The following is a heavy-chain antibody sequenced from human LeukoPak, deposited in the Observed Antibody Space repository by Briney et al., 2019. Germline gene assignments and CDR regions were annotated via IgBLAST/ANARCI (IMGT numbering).Heavy chain of an antibody. V-gene: IGHV3-64D*09. CDR2: ISSDGGRT. Sequence: GSLRLSCSASGFTFSSFAMFWVRQAPAKGLEYVSGISSDGGRTNYADSVKARFTISRDNSKVTLYLQMTSLRPEDTAIYYCVKDPSGNYFYFDYWGQGTLVTVSS. CDR3: VKDPSGNYFYFDY. J-gene: IGHJ4*02. CDR1: GFTFSSFA. D-gene: IGHD1-26*01.